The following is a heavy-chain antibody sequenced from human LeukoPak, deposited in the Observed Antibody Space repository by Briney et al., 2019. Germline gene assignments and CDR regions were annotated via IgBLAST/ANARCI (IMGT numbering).Heavy chain of an antibody. Sequence: PGGSLRLSCATSGFTFENYAFHWVRQVPGKGLEWVSLISRDGGTTSYGDSVKGRFTISRDNRKNSLYMQMSSLKTEDSALYYYTKDFSGSYENWGQGTLVTVSS. CDR1: GFTFENYA. CDR2: ISRDGGTT. D-gene: IGHD3-10*01. V-gene: IGHV3-43*02. CDR3: TKDFSGSYEN. J-gene: IGHJ4*02.